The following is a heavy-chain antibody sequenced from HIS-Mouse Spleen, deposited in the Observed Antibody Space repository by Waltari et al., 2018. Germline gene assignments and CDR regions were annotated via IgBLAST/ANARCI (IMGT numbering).Heavy chain of an antibody. Sequence: QVQLVESGGGVVQPGRSLRLSCAAAGCTFRTYGLHRVRQAPGKGLEWVAVISYDGSNKYYADSVKGRFTISRDNSKNTLYLQMNSLRAEDTAVYYCAKDRGSPLYFDYWGQGTLVTVSS. J-gene: IGHJ4*02. D-gene: IGHD1-26*01. CDR3: AKDRGSPLYFDY. V-gene: IGHV3-30*18. CDR2: ISYDGSNK. CDR1: GCTFRTYG.